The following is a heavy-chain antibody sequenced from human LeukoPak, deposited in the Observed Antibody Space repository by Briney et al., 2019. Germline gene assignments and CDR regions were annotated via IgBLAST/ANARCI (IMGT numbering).Heavy chain of an antibody. CDR3: ARDGGDKADYFDY. Sequence: GGSLRLSCAASGFTFSSYAMHWVRQAPGKGLEWVAVISYDGSNKYYADSVKGRFTISRDNSKNTLYLQMNSLRAEDTAVYYCARDGGDKADYFDYWGQGTLVTVSS. CDR2: ISYDGSNK. J-gene: IGHJ4*02. D-gene: IGHD3-16*01. CDR1: GFTFSSYA. V-gene: IGHV3-30-3*01.